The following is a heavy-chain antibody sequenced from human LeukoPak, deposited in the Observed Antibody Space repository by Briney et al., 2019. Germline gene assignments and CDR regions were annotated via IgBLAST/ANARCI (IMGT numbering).Heavy chain of an antibody. D-gene: IGHD3-22*01. V-gene: IGHV3-33*01. CDR1: GFTFSSYG. CDR3: ARGRSLYYYDSSGYSRRGDYYYYMDV. Sequence: PGGSLRLSCAASGFTFSSYGMHWVRQAPGKGLEWVAVIWYDGSNKFYADSVKGRFTISRDNSKNTLYLQMNSLRAEDTAVYYCARGRSLYYYDSSGYSRRGDYYYYMDVWGKGTTVTVSS. J-gene: IGHJ6*03. CDR2: IWYDGSNK.